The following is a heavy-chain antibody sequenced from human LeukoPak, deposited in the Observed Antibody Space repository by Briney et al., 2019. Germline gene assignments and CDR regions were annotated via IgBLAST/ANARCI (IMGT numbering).Heavy chain of an antibody. D-gene: IGHD3-22*01. CDR2: MYYSGST. V-gene: IGHV4-30-4*01. CDR1: GGSISSGDYY. J-gene: IGHJ5*02. Sequence: SETLSLTCTVSGGSISSGDYYWSWIRQPPGKGLERIGYMYYSGSTYYNPSLKSRATISVDTSKNQFSLKLSSVTAADTAVYYCARPYYYDSRIDPWGQGTLVTVSS. CDR3: ARPYYYDSRIDP.